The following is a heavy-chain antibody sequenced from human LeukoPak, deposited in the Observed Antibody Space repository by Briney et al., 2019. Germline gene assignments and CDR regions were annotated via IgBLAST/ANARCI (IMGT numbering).Heavy chain of an antibody. CDR3: ARGYDSGGPPDY. Sequence: PGGSLRLSCAASGFTFNSYSMNWVRQAPGKGLECVSSISSSSVYIYYADSVKGRFSISRDNAKNSLYLQMNSLRAEDTAVYYCARGYDSGGPPDYWGQGTLVTVSS. D-gene: IGHD3-22*01. J-gene: IGHJ4*02. CDR1: GFTFNSYS. V-gene: IGHV3-21*01. CDR2: ISSSSVYI.